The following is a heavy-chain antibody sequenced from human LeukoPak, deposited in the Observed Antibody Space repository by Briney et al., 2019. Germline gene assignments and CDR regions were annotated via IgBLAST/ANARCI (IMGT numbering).Heavy chain of an antibody. CDR2: FDPEDGET. CDR3: ATGLHDYVWGGYRYFDY. V-gene: IGHV1-24*01. CDR1: GYTLTELS. J-gene: IGHJ4*02. D-gene: IGHD3-16*02. Sequence: ASVKVSCKVSGYTLTELSMHWVRQAPGKGLEWMGGFDPEDGETIYAQKFQGRVTMTEDTSTDTAYMELSSLRSEDTAVYYCATGLHDYVWGGYRYFDYWGQGTLVTVSS.